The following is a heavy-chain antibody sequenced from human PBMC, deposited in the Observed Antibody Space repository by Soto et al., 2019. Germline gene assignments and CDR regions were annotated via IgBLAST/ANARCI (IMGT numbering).Heavy chain of an antibody. V-gene: IGHV3-64*01. J-gene: IGHJ4*02. CDR3: ARSRKGYCSSTSCYGVWDYFDY. Sequence: PGGSLRLSCAASGFTFSSYAMHWVRQAPGKGLEYVSAISSNGGSTYYANSVKGRFTISRDNSKNTLYLQMGSLRAEDMAVYYCARSRKGYCSSTSCYGVWDYFDYWGQGTLVTVSS. D-gene: IGHD2-2*01. CDR2: ISSNGGST. CDR1: GFTFSSYA.